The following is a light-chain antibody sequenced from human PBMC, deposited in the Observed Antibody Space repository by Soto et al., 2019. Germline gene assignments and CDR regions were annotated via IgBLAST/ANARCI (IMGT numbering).Light chain of an antibody. CDR2: WAS. Sequence: DIVLTQSPDSLAVSLGERATINCKYSHNVLYSSDNKNYLTWYQQRAGQPPKLLIYWASTRESGVPDRFSGSGSGTDFTLTITSLQAEDVAVYYCQQYYSSPPTFGQGTKVEIK. J-gene: IGKJ1*01. V-gene: IGKV4-1*01. CDR3: QQYYSSPPT. CDR1: HNVLYSSDNKNY.